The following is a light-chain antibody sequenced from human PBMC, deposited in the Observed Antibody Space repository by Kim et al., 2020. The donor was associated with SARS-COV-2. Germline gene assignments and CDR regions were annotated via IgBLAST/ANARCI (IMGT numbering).Light chain of an antibody. CDR2: GAS. CDR1: QSVSSN. J-gene: IGKJ3*01. CDR3: QQYYNWPLT. Sequence: VSPGERATLSGRASQSVSSNLAWYQQKPGQAPRLLIYGASTGATGFPARFSGSGSGTEFTLTISSLQSEDIAVYYCQQYYNWPLTFGPGTKVDIK. V-gene: IGKV3-15*01.